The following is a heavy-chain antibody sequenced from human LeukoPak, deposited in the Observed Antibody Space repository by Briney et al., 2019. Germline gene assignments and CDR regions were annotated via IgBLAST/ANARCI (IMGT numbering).Heavy chain of an antibody. CDR2: IYYSGST. Sequence: PSETLSLTCTVSGGSISSYYWSWIRQPPGKGLEWIGYIYYSGSTNYNPSLKSRVTISVDTSKNQFSLKLSSVTAADTAVYYCAKDEGRQLVRWGQGTLVTVSS. CDR1: GGSISSYY. J-gene: IGHJ5*02. V-gene: IGHV4-59*01. CDR3: AKDEGRQLVR. D-gene: IGHD6-13*01.